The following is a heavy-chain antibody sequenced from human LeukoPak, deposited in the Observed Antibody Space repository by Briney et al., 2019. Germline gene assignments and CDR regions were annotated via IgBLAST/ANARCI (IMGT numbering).Heavy chain of an antibody. V-gene: IGHV4-34*01. J-gene: IGHJ4*02. CDR2: VNHSGST. CDR3: ARRGVAAKI. Sequence: PSETLSLTCAVYGGSFSGYYWSWIRQPPGKGLEWIGEVNHSGSTNYNPSLKSRVTISVDTSKNQFSLKLSSVTAADTAVYYCARRGVAAKIWGQGTLVTVSS. D-gene: IGHD3-10*01. CDR1: GGSFSGYY.